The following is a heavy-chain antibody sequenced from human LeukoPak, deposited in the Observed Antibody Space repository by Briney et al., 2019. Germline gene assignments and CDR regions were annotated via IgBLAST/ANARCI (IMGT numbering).Heavy chain of an antibody. CDR1: GGSISSYD. Sequence: PAESLCLSCTASGGSISSYDWSWIRQPAGKGLEWIGRIYTSGSTSYNPSLKSRVTMSIDTSNNHFSLKLSSVTAADTAVYYCARDLSSGWYSDYYYYYMDVWGKGTTVTVSS. J-gene: IGHJ6*03. CDR2: IYTSGST. CDR3: ARDLSSGWYSDYYYYYMDV. V-gene: IGHV4-4*07. D-gene: IGHD6-19*01.